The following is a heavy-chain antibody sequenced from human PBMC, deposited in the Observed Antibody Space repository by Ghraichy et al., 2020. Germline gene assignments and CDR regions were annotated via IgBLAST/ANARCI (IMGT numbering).Heavy chain of an antibody. D-gene: IGHD1-7*01. V-gene: IGHV3-7*03. CDR1: EFTFSNYW. J-gene: IGHJ4*02. CDR3: ARAGGTNTDDY. Sequence: GGSLRLSCAASEFTFSNYWMNWFRQAPGKGLEWVAKIKQDGSEKYYVDSVKGRFTISRDNAKNSLYLQMNSLRDEDTAVYYCARAGGTNTDDYWGQGTLVTVSS. CDR2: IKQDGSEK.